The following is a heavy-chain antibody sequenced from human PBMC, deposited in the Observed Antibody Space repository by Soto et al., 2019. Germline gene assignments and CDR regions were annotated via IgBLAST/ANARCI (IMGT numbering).Heavy chain of an antibody. D-gene: IGHD6-13*01. CDR2: ITSTSTYK. J-gene: IGHJ3*02. Sequence: GGSLRLSCAASGFTFSSYAMTWVRQAPGKGLEWVSSITSTSTYKYYADSVKGRFTVSRDDAKNSLYLQMNSLRAEDTAVYYCARGVLVLSTAFDIWGQGTVVTVSS. V-gene: IGHV3-21*01. CDR1: GFTFSSYA. CDR3: ARGVLVLSTAFDI.